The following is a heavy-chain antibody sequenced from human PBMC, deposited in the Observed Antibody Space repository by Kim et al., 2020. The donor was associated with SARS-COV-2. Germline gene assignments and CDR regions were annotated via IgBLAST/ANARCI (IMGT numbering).Heavy chain of an antibody. V-gene: IGHV3-66*01. J-gene: IGHJ6*02. CDR2: IYSGGST. D-gene: IGHD6-13*01. CDR1: GFTVSSNY. CDR3: ARESEYSSSWYGGGMDV. Sequence: GGSLRLSCAASGFTVSSNYMSWVRQAPGKGLEWVSVIYSGGSTYYADSVKGRFTISRDNSKNTLYLQMNSLRAEDTAVYYCARESEYSSSWYGGGMDVWGQGTTVTVSS.